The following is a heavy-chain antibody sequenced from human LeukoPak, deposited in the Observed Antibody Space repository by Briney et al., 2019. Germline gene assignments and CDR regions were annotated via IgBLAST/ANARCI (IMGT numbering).Heavy chain of an antibody. CDR1: GGSFSGYY. Sequence: PSETLSLTCAVCGGSFSGYYWSWIRQPPGRGLEWIGEINHSGSTNYNPSLKSRVTISVDTSKNQFSLKLSSVTAADTAVYYCARDGVGGVGQLLHWDQYFDYWGQGTLVTVSS. CDR3: ARDGVGGVGQLLHWDQYFDY. CDR2: INHSGST. D-gene: IGHD2-2*01. V-gene: IGHV4-34*01. J-gene: IGHJ4*02.